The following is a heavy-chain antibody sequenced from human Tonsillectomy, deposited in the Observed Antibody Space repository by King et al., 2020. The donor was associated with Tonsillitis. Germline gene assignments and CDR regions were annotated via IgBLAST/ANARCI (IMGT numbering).Heavy chain of an antibody. Sequence: VQLVESGGGVVQPGRSLRLSCAASGFTFSRYGMHWVRQAPGKGLDWVGVITYDGSNKYYADSVKGRFTISRDNSNNTVYLQMNSLSADDTAVYYCAKSSPEDYGMDVWCQGTAVTVSS. D-gene: IGHD2-2*01. CDR3: AKSSPEDYGMDV. CDR1: GFTFSRYG. J-gene: IGHJ6*02. CDR2: ITYDGSNK. V-gene: IGHV3-30*18.